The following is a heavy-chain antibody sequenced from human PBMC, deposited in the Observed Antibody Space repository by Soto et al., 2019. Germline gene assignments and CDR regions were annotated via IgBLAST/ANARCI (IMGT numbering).Heavy chain of an antibody. CDR3: ARELGGPGGIAARLHYYYYYYGMDV. D-gene: IGHD6-6*01. CDR1: GFTFSSYW. V-gene: IGHV3-7*05. Sequence: GGSLRLSCAASGFTFSSYWMSWVRQAPGKGLEWVANIKQDGSEKYYVDSVKGRFTISRDNAKNSLYLQMNSLRAEDTAVYYCARELGGPGGIAARLHYYYYYYGMDVWGQGTTVTVSS. CDR2: IKQDGSEK. J-gene: IGHJ6*02.